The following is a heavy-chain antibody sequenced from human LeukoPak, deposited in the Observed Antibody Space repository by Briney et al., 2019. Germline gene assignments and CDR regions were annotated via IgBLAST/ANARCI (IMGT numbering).Heavy chain of an antibody. Sequence: SVKVSCKASGGTFSSYAISWVRQAPGQGLEWMGGIIPIFGTANYARKFQGRVTITADKSTSTAYMELSSLRSEDTAVYYCATTTTGSYYYGSGGYYFDYWGQGTLVTVSS. CDR3: ATTTTGSYYYGSGGYYFDY. J-gene: IGHJ4*02. V-gene: IGHV1-69*06. CDR1: GGTFSSYA. D-gene: IGHD3-10*01. CDR2: IIPIFGTA.